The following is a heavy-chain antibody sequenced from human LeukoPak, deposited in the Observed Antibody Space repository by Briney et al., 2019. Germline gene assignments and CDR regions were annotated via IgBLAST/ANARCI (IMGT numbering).Heavy chain of an antibody. V-gene: IGHV4-39*07. CDR3: ARSGADYIWGSYRFGSWFDP. CDR1: GGSISSSSYY. D-gene: IGHD3-16*02. J-gene: IGHJ5*02. Sequence: SETLSLTCTVSGGSISSSSYYWGWIRQPPGKGLEWIGSMYSSGSTYYNPSLKSRVTISVDTSKNQFSLKLSSVTAADTAVYYCARSGADYIWGSYRFGSWFDPWGQGTLVTVSS. CDR2: MYSSGST.